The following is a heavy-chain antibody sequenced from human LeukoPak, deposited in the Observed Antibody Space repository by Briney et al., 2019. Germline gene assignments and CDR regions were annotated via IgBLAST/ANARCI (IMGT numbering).Heavy chain of an antibody. CDR3: ARHNRRLWIQLWGGTTGFDY. D-gene: IGHD5-18*01. CDR1: GGSISSSSYY. Sequence: SETLSLTCTVSGGSISSSSYYWGWIRQPPGKGLGWIGSIYYSGSTYYNPSLKSRVTISVDTSKNQFSLKLSSVTAADTAVYYCARHNRRLWIQLWGGTTGFDYWGQGTLVTVSS. V-gene: IGHV4-39*01. J-gene: IGHJ4*02. CDR2: IYYSGST.